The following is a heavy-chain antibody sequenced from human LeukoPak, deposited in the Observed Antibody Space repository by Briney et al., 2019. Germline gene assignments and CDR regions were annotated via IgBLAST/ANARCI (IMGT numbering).Heavy chain of an antibody. CDR1: GFTSSAYD. CDR3: VRAAMPYIINGRRFDY. J-gene: IGHJ4*02. CDR2: SGTVGDT. Sequence: LGESLRLSCAASGFTSSAYDMHWVRRITGGGLEWVSTSGTVGDTFYSDSVKGRFTISRENAKNSVHLQMNSLRVEDSAVYFCVRAAMPYIINGRRFDYWGQGTLVTVSS. D-gene: IGHD2-2*01. V-gene: IGHV3-13*04.